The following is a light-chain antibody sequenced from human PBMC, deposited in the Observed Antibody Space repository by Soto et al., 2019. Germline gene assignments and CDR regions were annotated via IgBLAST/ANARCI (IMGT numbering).Light chain of an antibody. CDR1: RSDIGVYDY. CDR2: EVN. Sequence: SSLARPGPISGSPGHANTISCNETRSDIGVYDYVSWFQQHPGKAPKLMISEVNNRPSGVSNRFSVSKSGNTASLTISGLQVGDEAEYFCVSSTAASTIVFGTGSKGTGL. J-gene: IGLJ1*01. V-gene: IGLV2-14*01. CDR3: VSSTAASTIV.